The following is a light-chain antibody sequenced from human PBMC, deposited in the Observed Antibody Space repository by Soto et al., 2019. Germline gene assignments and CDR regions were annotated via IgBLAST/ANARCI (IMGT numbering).Light chain of an antibody. V-gene: IGLV2-14*01. CDR1: SSDVGGYNF. J-gene: IGLJ2*01. CDR2: EVS. CDR3: SSYRGITALV. Sequence: QSALTQPASVSGSPGQSITISCTGTSSDVGGYNFVSWYQQRPGKAPKLMIYEVSNRPSGVSNRFSGSKSGNTASLTISGLQAEDEADYYCSSYRGITALVFCGGTKMTVL.